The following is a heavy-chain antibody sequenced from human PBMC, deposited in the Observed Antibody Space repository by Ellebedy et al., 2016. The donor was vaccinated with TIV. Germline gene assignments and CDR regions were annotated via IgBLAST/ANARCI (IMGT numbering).Heavy chain of an antibody. J-gene: IGHJ5*02. D-gene: IGHD4-17*01. CDR3: ARRGSYGDYAVQINSWFDR. V-gene: IGHV3-7*01. CDR1: GFSFRSYW. Sequence: GESLKISCAASGFSFRSYWMSWVRQAPGKGLEWVANIYQDGSDEYYVDSVKGRFTLSRDNDNKALFLQMNSLRVEETAVYYCARRGSYGDYAVQINSWFDRWGRGTLVTVSS. CDR2: IYQDGSDE.